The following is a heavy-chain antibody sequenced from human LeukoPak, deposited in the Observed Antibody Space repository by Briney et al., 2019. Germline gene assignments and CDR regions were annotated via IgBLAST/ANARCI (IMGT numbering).Heavy chain of an antibody. CDR3: ARDTQIVVVPAAIYMRGGYFDL. Sequence: SETLSLTCTVSGGSISSRSYYWGWIRQPPGKGLEWIGSIYYSGSTFYNPSLKSRVTISVDTSKNQFSLQLNSVTPEDTAVYYCARDTQIVVVPAAIYMRGGYFDLWGRGTLVTVSS. V-gene: IGHV4-39*02. J-gene: IGHJ2*01. CDR2: IYYSGST. CDR1: GGSISSRSYY. D-gene: IGHD2-2*02.